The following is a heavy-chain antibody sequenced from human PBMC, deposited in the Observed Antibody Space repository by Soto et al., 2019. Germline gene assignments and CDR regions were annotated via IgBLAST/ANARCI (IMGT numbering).Heavy chain of an antibody. D-gene: IGHD3-22*01. V-gene: IGHV1-18*01. J-gene: IGHJ4*02. CDR2: ISAYNGNT. CDR1: GYTFTSYG. Sequence: ASVKVSCKASGYTFTSYGISWVRQAPGQGLEWMGWISAYNGNTIYAQKLQGRVTMTTDTSTSTAYMELRSLRSDDTAVYYCAKDYYDSSPLGYFDYWGQGTLVTVSS. CDR3: AKDYYDSSPLGYFDY.